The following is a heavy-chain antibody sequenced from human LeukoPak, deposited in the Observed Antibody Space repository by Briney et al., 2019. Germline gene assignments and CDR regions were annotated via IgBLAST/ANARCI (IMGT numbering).Heavy chain of an antibody. D-gene: IGHD1-20*01. Sequence: PSETLPLTCTVSGDSISSGNFYWSWLRQPAGKGLEWIGRIYTSGSTNYNPSLKSRVTMSVDTSKSQFSLRLSSVTAADTAVYYCARDRINWRFDYWSQGTLVTVSS. CDR2: IYTSGST. J-gene: IGHJ4*02. V-gene: IGHV4-61*02. CDR1: GDSISSGNFY. CDR3: ARDRINWRFDY.